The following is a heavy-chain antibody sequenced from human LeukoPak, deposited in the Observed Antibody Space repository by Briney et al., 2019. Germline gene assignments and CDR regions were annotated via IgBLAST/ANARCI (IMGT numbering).Heavy chain of an antibody. CDR3: TRVYDFWSGYYAPSYYYYYMDV. J-gene: IGHJ6*03. V-gene: IGHV3-49*03. D-gene: IGHD3-3*01. Sequence: PGRSLRLSCTASGFTFGDYAMSWFRQAPGKGLEWVGFIRSKAYGGTTEYAASVKGRFTISRDDSKSIAYLQMNSLKTEDTAVYYCTRVYDFWSGYYAPSYYYYYMDVWGKGTTVTVSS. CDR1: GFTFGDYA. CDR2: IRSKAYGGTT.